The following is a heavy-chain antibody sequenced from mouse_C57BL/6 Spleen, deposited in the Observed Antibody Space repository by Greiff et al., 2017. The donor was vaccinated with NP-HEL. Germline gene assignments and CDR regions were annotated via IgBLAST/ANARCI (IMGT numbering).Heavy chain of an antibody. CDR3: TDGYYGSSLMDY. D-gene: IGHD1-1*01. CDR1: GYTFTDYE. CDR2: IDPETGGT. V-gene: IGHV1-15*01. J-gene: IGHJ4*01. Sequence: VQLQQSGAELVRPGASVTLSCKASGYTFTDYEMHWVKQTPVHGLEWIGAIDPETGGTAYNQKFKGKAILTADKSSRTAYMELRSLTSEDSAVYYCTDGYYGSSLMDYWGQGTSVTVSS.